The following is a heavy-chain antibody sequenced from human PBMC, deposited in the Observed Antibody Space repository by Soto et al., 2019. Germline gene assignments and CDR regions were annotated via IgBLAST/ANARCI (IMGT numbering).Heavy chain of an antibody. V-gene: IGHV4-30-2*01. Sequence: QLQLQESGSGLVKPSQTLSLTCAVSGGSISSGGYSWSWIRQPPGKGLEWIGYIYHSGSTYYNPSLKSRVTIXXXRXXXXXSXKXXXXXXXXXXXXXCASSXYDSSGSALRDWGQGTLVTVSS. J-gene: IGHJ1*01. CDR1: GGSISSGGYS. CDR3: ASSXYDSSGSALRD. CDR2: IYHSGST. D-gene: IGHD3-22*01.